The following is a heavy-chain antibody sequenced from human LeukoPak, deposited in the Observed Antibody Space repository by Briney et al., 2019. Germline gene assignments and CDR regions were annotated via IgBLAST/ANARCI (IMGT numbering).Heavy chain of an antibody. V-gene: IGHV1-69*01. CDR3: ARASMVRGVIIRGRAFDI. Sequence: SVKVSCKASGGTFSSYAISWVRQAPGQGLEWMGGIIPIFGTANYAQKFQGRVTITADESTSTAYMELSSLRSEDTAVYYCARASMVRGVIIRGRAFDIWGQGTMVTVSS. J-gene: IGHJ3*02. CDR2: IIPIFGTA. CDR1: GGTFSSYA. D-gene: IGHD3-10*01.